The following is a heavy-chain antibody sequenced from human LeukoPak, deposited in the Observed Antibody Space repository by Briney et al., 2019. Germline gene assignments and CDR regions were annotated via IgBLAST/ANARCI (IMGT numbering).Heavy chain of an antibody. D-gene: IGHD3-3*01. V-gene: IGHV3-23*01. J-gene: IGHJ4*02. CDR3: AKGNYDFWSGPSY. CDR1: GFTFSSYA. Sequence: PGGSLRLSFAASGFTFSSYAMSWVRQAPGKGLEWVSAISGSGGSTYYADSVKGRFTISRDNSKNTLYLQMNSLRAEDTAVYYCAKGNYDFWSGPSYWGQGTLVTVSS. CDR2: ISGSGGST.